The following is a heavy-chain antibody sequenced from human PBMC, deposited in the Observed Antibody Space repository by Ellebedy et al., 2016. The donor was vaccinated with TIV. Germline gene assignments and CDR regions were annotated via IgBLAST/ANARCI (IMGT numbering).Heavy chain of an antibody. CDR1: GFTFSSYW. D-gene: IGHD2-2*01. CDR2: IKQDGSEK. V-gene: IGHV3-7*03. Sequence: GESLKISCAASGFTFSSYWMSWVRQAPGEGLEWVANIKQDGSEKYYVDSVKGRFTISRDNAKNSLYLQMNSLRVEDTAVYYCAKMPDFDYWGQGTLVTVSS. CDR3: AKMPDFDY. J-gene: IGHJ4*02.